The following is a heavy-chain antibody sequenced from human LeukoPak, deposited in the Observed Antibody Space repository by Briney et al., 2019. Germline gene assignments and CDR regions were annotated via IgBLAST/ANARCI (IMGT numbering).Heavy chain of an antibody. CDR1: GFTFDDYA. CDR2: ISWNSGSI. J-gene: IGHJ3*02. D-gene: IGHD3-10*01. CDR3: ATEITNDAFDI. Sequence: GRSLRLSCAASGFTFDDYAMHWVRQAPGKGLEWVSGISWNSGSIGYADSVKGRFTISRDNAKNSLYLQMNSLRAEDTALYYCATEITNDAFDIWGQGTMVTISS. V-gene: IGHV3-9*01.